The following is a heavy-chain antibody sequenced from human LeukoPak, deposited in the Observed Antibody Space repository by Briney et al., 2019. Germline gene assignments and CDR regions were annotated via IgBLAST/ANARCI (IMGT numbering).Heavy chain of an antibody. CDR2: ISSSSSYI. CDR1: GFTFSSYS. Sequence: PGGSLRLSCAASGFTFSSYSMNWVRQAPGKGLEWVSSISSSSSYIYYADSVKGRFTVSRDNAKNSLYLQMNSLRAEDTAVYYCARSITGTTGLWGQGTLVTVSS. CDR3: ARSITGTTGL. V-gene: IGHV3-21*01. D-gene: IGHD1-20*01. J-gene: IGHJ4*02.